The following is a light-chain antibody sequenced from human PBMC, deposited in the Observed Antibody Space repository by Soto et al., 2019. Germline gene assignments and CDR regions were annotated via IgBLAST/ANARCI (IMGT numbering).Light chain of an antibody. J-gene: IGLJ2*01. Sequence: QLVLTQSPSASASLGASVKLTCTLSSGHSSYAIAWHQQQPEKGPRYLMKLNSDGSHNKGDEIPDRFSGSSSGAERYLTISSLQSEDEADYYCQTWVTGIQVFGGGTKLTVL. CDR2: LNSDGSH. CDR3: QTWVTGIQV. CDR1: SGHSSYA. V-gene: IGLV4-69*01.